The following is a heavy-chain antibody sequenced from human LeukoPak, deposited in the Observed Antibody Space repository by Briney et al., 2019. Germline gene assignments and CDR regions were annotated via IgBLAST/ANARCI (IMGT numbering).Heavy chain of an antibody. V-gene: IGHV3-21*01. Sequence: GSLRLSCAASGFTFSSYSMNWVRQAPGKGLEWVSSISSSSSYIYYADSVKGRFTISRDNAKNSLYLQMNSLRAEDTAVYYCARGGSRYFDWIRGYFDYWGQGTLVTVSS. D-gene: IGHD3-9*01. CDR2: ISSSSSYI. J-gene: IGHJ4*02. CDR1: GFTFSSYS. CDR3: ARGGSRYFDWIRGYFDY.